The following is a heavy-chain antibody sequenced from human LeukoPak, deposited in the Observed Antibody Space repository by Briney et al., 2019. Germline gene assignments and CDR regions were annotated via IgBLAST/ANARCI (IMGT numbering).Heavy chain of an antibody. CDR2: INANSGVT. CDR3: ARDVSSTPNWEFDY. CDR1: GYTFADYF. D-gene: IGHD1-26*01. V-gene: IGHV1-2*06. Sequence: GASVKVSCKTSGYTFADYFIHWVRQAPAQELEWMGRINANSGVTEYQQRFQGRVTMPRDTSVSTAYVEVNWLISDDTAIYYCARDVSSTPNWEFDYWGQGTLVTVSS. J-gene: IGHJ4*02.